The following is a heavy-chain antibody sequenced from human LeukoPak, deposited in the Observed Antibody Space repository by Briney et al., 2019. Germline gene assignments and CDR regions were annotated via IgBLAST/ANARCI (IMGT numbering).Heavy chain of an antibody. CDR2: IYSSGNT. Sequence: PSETLSLTCSVSGTSISSGRNYWGWIRQSPGKGLEWIASIYSSGNTQYNPSLQSRVSVSVDTSKNQVSARLSSLTAADTGVYYCARHLSGTAMAHYFDHWGQGTVVTVSS. V-gene: IGHV4-39*01. CDR3: ARHLSGTAMAHYFDH. D-gene: IGHD5-18*01. J-gene: IGHJ4*02. CDR1: GTSISSGRNY.